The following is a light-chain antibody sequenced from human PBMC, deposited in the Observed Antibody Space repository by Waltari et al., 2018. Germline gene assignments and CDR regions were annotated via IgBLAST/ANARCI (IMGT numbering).Light chain of an antibody. Sequence: DIVMTQSPDSLAVSLGERATINCKSSQTILYSTKNRNYLAWYKRKPGHPPTLLISWASTRESGVPDRFSGSGAETDFTLTISTLQPEDVAVYYCQQYYSPPLTFGQGTRLEI. V-gene: IGKV4-1*01. CDR1: QTILYSTKNRNY. CDR3: QQYYSPPLT. CDR2: WAS. J-gene: IGKJ5*01.